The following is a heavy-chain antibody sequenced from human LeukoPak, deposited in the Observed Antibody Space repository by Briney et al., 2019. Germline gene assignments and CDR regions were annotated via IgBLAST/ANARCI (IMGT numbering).Heavy chain of an antibody. Sequence: SVKVSCKASGGTFSSYAISWVRQAPGQGLEWMGGIIPIFGTANYAQKFQGRVTITADESTSTAYMELSSLRSEDTAVYYCARGGPQLPTTQPPWIPPQTPFDIWGQGTMVTVSS. CDR1: GGTFSSYA. J-gene: IGHJ3*02. D-gene: IGHD4-11*01. V-gene: IGHV1-69*01. CDR3: ARGGPQLPTTQPPWIPPQTPFDI. CDR2: IIPIFGTA.